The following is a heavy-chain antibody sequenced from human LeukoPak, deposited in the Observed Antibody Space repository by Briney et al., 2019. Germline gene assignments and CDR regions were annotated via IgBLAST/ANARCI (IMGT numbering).Heavy chain of an antibody. Sequence: GASVKVSCKASGYTFTSYHMHWVRQAPGQGLEWMGWISAYNGNTNYAQKLQGRVTMTTDTSTSTAYMELRSLRSDDTAVYYCARGFMGELLRGVYYYYMDVWGKGTTVTVSS. CDR1: GYTFTSYH. V-gene: IGHV1-18*04. J-gene: IGHJ6*03. CDR3: ARGFMGELLRGVYYYYMDV. CDR2: ISAYNGNT. D-gene: IGHD1-26*01.